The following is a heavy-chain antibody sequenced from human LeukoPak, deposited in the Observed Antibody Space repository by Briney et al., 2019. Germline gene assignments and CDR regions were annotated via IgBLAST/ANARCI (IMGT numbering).Heavy chain of an antibody. D-gene: IGHD2-2*01. V-gene: IGHV1-69*06. CDR1: GGTFSSYA. Sequence: SVKVSCKASGGTFSSYAISWVRQAPGQGLEWMGGIIPIFGTANYAQKFQGGVTITADKSTSTAYMELSSLRSEDTAVYYCAVHDCSSTSCYGDFDWLFLFDYWGQGTLVTVSS. CDR3: AVHDCSSTSCYGDFDWLFLFDY. J-gene: IGHJ4*02. CDR2: IIPIFGTA.